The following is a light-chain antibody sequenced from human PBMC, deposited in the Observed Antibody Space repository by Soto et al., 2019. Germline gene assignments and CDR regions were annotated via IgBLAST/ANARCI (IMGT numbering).Light chain of an antibody. J-gene: IGKJ1*01. V-gene: IGKV3-15*01. CDR2: SAS. CDR1: QSISDT. CDR3: QQYNNWPWT. Sequence: IVMTQSPATGSVSPGVRATLSFRASQSISDTLAWYQQKPGQAPRLLIYSASRRATGFPGRFSGSGSGTDFTLTISSLQSEDLAVYYCQQYNNWPWTFGQGTKVDI.